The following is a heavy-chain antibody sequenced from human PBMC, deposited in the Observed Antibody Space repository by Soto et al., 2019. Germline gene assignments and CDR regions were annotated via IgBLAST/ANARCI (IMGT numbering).Heavy chain of an antibody. Sequence: SETLSLTCTVSGGSISSGDYYWSLIRQPPGKGLEWIGYIYYSGSTYYNPSLKSRVTISVDTSKNQFSLKLSSVTAADTAVYYCARVSLESSWTFDHWGQGTLVTDYS. V-gene: IGHV4-30-4*01. CDR1: GGSISSGDYY. D-gene: IGHD6-13*01. CDR3: ARVSLESSWTFDH. CDR2: IYYSGST. J-gene: IGHJ5*02.